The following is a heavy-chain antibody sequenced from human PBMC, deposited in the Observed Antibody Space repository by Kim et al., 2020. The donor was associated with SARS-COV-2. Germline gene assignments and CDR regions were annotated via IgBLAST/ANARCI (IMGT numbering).Heavy chain of an antibody. J-gene: IGHJ3*02. Sequence: GESLKISCKGSGYSFTSYWIGWVRQMPGKGLEWMGIIYPGDSDTRYSPSFQGQVTISADKSISTAYLQWSSLKASDTAMYYCASVPGYSSGWFAFDIWGQGTMVTVSS. CDR2: IYPGDSDT. CDR1: GYSFTSYW. V-gene: IGHV5-51*01. CDR3: ASVPGYSSGWFAFDI. D-gene: IGHD6-19*01.